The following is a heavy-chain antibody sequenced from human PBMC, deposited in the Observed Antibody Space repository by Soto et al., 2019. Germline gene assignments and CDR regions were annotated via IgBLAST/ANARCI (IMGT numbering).Heavy chain of an antibody. D-gene: IGHD3-10*01. J-gene: IGHJ4*02. V-gene: IGHV3-23*01. Sequence: AISGSGGSTYYADSVKGRFTISRDNSKNTLYLQMNSLRAKDTAVYYCAKDAYYGSGSYYEFDYWGQGTLVTVSS. CDR3: AKDAYYGSGSYYEFDY. CDR2: ISGSGGST.